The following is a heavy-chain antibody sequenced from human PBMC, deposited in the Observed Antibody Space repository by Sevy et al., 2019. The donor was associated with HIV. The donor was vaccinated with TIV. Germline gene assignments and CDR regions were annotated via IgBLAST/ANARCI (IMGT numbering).Heavy chain of an antibody. J-gene: IGHJ4*02. Sequence: GGSLRLSCAASGFTFRNYAMHWVRQAPVQGLEWVANIRQDGNEIYYADSVKGRFTISRDNAKESVYLQMSNLRVEDTSIYYCARRYFDLWGQGTLVTVSS. V-gene: IGHV3-7*01. CDR2: IRQDGNEI. CDR1: GFTFRNYA. CDR3: ARRYFDL.